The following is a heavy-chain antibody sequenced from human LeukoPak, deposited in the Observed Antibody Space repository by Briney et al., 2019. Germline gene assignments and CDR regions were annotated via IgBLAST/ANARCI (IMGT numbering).Heavy chain of an antibody. V-gene: IGHV3-48*04. Sequence: AGGSLRLSCAASGFTFSRFSMNWVRQAPGKGLEWVSYISSSSGTIYYADSVKGRFTISRDNAKNSLYLPINSLRAEDTAVYYCAVFGARGIYWGQGTLVTVSS. J-gene: IGHJ4*02. CDR2: ISSSSGTI. D-gene: IGHD4/OR15-4a*01. CDR1: GFTFSRFS. CDR3: AVFGARGIY.